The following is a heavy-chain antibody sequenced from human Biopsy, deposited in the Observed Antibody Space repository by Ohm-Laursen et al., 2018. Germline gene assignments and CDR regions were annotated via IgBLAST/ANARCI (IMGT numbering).Heavy chain of an antibody. Sequence: GTLSLTCTVSGDSVTKYYWSWIRQPPGKGLEWIGHIYYSVMTNYNPSLQSRVSISVDTSRNQVSLTLSSVTAADTAVYCCARDSGILNYGNFKYYHYYGMDVWGQGTKATVSS. CDR3: ARDSGILNYGNFKYYHYYGMDV. V-gene: IGHV4-59*02. CDR1: GDSVTKYY. D-gene: IGHD4-11*01. CDR2: IYYSVMT. J-gene: IGHJ6*02.